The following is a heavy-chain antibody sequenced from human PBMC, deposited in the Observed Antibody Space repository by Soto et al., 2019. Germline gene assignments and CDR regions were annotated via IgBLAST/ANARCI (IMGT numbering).Heavy chain of an antibody. J-gene: IGHJ3*02. CDR1: GYSFTSYW. CDR3: ARSKWELLNGEAFDI. V-gene: IGHV5-10-1*01. D-gene: IGHD1-26*01. Sequence: GESLKISCKGSGYSFTSYWISWVRQMPGKGLEWMGRIDPSDSYTNYSPSFQGHVTISADKSISTAYLQWSSLKASDTAMYYCARSKWELLNGEAFDIWAQGTMVPVSS. CDR2: IDPSDSYT.